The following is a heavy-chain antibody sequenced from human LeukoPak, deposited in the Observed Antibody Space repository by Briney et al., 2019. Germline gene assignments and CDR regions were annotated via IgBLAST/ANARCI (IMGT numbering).Heavy chain of an antibody. Sequence: PGGSLRLSCAASGFTFSDYYMSWIRQAPGKGLEWVSDISSSGSTIHYADSVKGRFTISRDNSKNTLYLQMNSLRAEDTAVYYCARDSVSMVRGVIDYWGQGTLVTVSS. V-gene: IGHV3-11*04. CDR1: GFTFSDYY. J-gene: IGHJ4*02. CDR3: ARDSVSMVRGVIDY. D-gene: IGHD3-10*01. CDR2: ISSSGSTI.